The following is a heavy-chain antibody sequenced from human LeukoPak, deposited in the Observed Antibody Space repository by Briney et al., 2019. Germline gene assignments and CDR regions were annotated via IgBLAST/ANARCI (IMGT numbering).Heavy chain of an antibody. CDR3: ARDGVAAGLYFDL. Sequence: GGSLRLSCAASGFTFTEYWMNWVRQAPGKGLEWVASINQDGSEKYYVDSVKGRFTISRDNAQNSLYLQMSYLRAEDTAMFYCARDGVAAGLYFDLWGQGTLVTVSS. D-gene: IGHD6-13*01. CDR1: GFTFTEYW. J-gene: IGHJ4*02. CDR2: INQDGSEK. V-gene: IGHV3-7*01.